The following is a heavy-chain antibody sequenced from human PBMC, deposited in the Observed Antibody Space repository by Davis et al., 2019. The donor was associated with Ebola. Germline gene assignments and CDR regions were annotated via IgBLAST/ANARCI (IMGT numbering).Heavy chain of an antibody. Sequence: GGSLRLSCAASGFTFSNYDLHWVRQATGKGLEWVSAIGTGGDTYYPGSVKGRFTISRENAKNSFYLQLNSLRAGDTAVYYCARGVAGRVRGVPWAMDVWGQGATVTVSS. V-gene: IGHV3-13*01. CDR1: GFTFSNYD. J-gene: IGHJ6*02. D-gene: IGHD3-10*01. CDR3: ARGVAGRVRGVPWAMDV. CDR2: IGTGGDT.